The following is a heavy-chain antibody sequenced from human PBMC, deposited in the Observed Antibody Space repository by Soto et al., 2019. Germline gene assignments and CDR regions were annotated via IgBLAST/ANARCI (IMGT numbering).Heavy chain of an antibody. J-gene: IGHJ4*02. Sequence: PGGSLRLSCAASGFTFSSYAMHWVRQAPGKGLEWVAVISYDGSNKYYADSVKGRFTISRDNSKNTLYLQMNSLRAEDTAVYYYARDGSGYCSGGSCYPPFDYWGQGTLVTVSS. CDR2: ISYDGSNK. CDR3: ARDGSGYCSGGSCYPPFDY. CDR1: GFTFSSYA. V-gene: IGHV3-30-3*01. D-gene: IGHD2-15*01.